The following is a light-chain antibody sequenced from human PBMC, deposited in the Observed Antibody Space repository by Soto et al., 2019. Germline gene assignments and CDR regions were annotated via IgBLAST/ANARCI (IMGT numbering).Light chain of an antibody. CDR3: QQADRFPHT. CDR1: QDISNW. J-gene: IGKJ2*01. Sequence: DIQMTQSPSSVSASVGDRVTITCRASQDISNWVVWYQQKPGKAPKLLIYAASSLQSGVPSRFSGSGSGTDFTLTISSLQPEDFATYYCQQADRFPHTFGQGTKLEIK. CDR2: AAS. V-gene: IGKV1D-12*01.